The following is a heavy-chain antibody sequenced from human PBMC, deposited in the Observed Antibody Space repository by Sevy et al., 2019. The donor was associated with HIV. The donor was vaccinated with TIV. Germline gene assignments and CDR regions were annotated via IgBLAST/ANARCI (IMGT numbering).Heavy chain of an antibody. CDR1: GYTFTGYY. D-gene: IGHD5-18*01. J-gene: IGHJ4*02. V-gene: IGHV1-2*06. CDR3: ARDVEGYTYGYAFDX. CDR2: INPNSGGT. Sequence: ASVKVSCKASGYTFTGYYMHWVGQAPGQGLEWMGRINPNSGGTNYAQKFQGRVTMTRDTSISTAYMELSRLRSDDTAVYYCARDVEGYTYGYAFDXWGQGTLVTVSS.